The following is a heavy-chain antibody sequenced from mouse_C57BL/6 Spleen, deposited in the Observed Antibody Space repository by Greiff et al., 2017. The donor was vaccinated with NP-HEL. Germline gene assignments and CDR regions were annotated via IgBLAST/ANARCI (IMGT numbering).Heavy chain of an antibody. CDR3: ARDPYDYDGDCYFDV. D-gene: IGHD2-4*01. CDR1: GFTFSDYY. J-gene: IGHJ1*03. Sequence: EVKVEESEGGLVQPGSSMKLSCTASGFTFSDYYMAWVRQVPEKGLEWVANINYDGSSTYYLDSLKSRFIISRDNAKNILYLQMSSLKSEDTATYYCARDPYDYDGDCYFDVWGTGTTVTVSS. V-gene: IGHV5-16*01. CDR2: INYDGSST.